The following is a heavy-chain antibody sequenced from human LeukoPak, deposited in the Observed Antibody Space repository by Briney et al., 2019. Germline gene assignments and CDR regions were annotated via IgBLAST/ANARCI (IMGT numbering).Heavy chain of an antibody. J-gene: IGHJ4*02. D-gene: IGHD2-21*01. CDR1: GGSFSGYY. CDR2: INHSGST. Sequence: PSETLSLTCAVYGGSFSGYYWSWIRQPPGKGLEWIGEINHSGSTNYNPSLKSRVTISVDTSKNQFSLKLSSVTAADTAVYYCARDEKDGPLWYWGRGILVTVSS. V-gene: IGHV4-34*01. CDR3: ARDEKDGPLWY.